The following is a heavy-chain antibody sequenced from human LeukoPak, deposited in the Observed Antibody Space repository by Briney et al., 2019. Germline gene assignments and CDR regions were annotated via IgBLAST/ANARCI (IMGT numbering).Heavy chain of an antibody. J-gene: IGHJ1*01. CDR2: IYPGDSDT. CDR1: GYSFTSYW. Sequence: GESLNISCKGSGYSFTSYWIGWVRQMPGKGLEWMGIIYPGDSDTRYSPSFQGQVTISADKSISTAYLQWSSLKASDTAMYYCARDYYDSSGYYPGYFQHWGQGNLVTVSS. CDR3: ARDYYDSSGYYPGYFQH. V-gene: IGHV5-51*01. D-gene: IGHD3-22*01.